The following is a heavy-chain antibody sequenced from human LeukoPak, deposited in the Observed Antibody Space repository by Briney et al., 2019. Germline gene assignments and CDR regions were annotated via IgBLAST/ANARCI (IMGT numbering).Heavy chain of an antibody. CDR3: ARKAGYYYMDV. Sequence: ASVKVSCKASGYTFTSYDINWVRQATGQGLEWMGWMNPNNGNTGYAQKFQGRVTMTRNTSTGTAYMELRSLRSDDTAVYYCARKAGYYYMDVWGKGTTVTVSS. V-gene: IGHV1-8*01. J-gene: IGHJ6*03. CDR1: GYTFTSYD. CDR2: MNPNNGNT. D-gene: IGHD3-10*01.